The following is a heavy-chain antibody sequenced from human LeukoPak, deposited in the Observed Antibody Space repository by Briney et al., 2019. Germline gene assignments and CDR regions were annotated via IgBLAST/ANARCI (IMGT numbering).Heavy chain of an antibody. V-gene: IGHV3-9*01. D-gene: IGHD3-22*01. CDR2: ISWNSGST. J-gene: IGHJ6*03. CDR1: GFTFDDYA. Sequence: GGSQSLSCAASGFTFDDYAMHWARQAPGKGLEWVSGISWNSGSTGYADSVKGRFTISRDNAKNSLYLQMNSLRAEDTALYYCAKDIAPTMIVATTTLMDVWGKGTTVTISS. CDR3: AKDIAPTMIVATTTLMDV.